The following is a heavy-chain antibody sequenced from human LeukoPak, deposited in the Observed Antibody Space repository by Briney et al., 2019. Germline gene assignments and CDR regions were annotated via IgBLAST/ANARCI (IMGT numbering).Heavy chain of an antibody. V-gene: IGHV3-23*01. Sequence: GGSLRLSCAASGFTFSSYAMSWVRQAPGKGLEGVSAIRGSGGSTYYADSVKGRFTISRDNSMNTLSLQMNSLRAEDTALYYCAKSSSWTYHYLDYWGQGALVTVSS. D-gene: IGHD6-13*01. CDR3: AKSSSWTYHYLDY. CDR1: GFTFSSYA. J-gene: IGHJ4*02. CDR2: IRGSGGST.